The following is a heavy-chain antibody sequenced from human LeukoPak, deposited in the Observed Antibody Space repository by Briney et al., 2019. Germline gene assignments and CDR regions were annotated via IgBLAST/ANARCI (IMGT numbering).Heavy chain of an antibody. Sequence: PGGSLRLSCAASGFTFSSYGMHWVRQAPGKGLEWVAVISYDGSNKYYADSVKGRFTISRDNSKNTLYLQMNSLRAEDTAVYYCARDGDYYDSSGYYYWGQGTLVTVSS. CDR1: GFTFSSYG. D-gene: IGHD3-22*01. V-gene: IGHV3-30*03. CDR2: ISYDGSNK. CDR3: ARDGDYYDSSGYYY. J-gene: IGHJ4*02.